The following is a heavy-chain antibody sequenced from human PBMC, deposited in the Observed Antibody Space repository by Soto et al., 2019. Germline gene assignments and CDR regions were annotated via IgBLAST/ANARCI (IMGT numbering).Heavy chain of an antibody. D-gene: IGHD3-3*01. CDR2: ISSNGGST. CDR1: GFTFSSYA. Sequence: GGSLRLSCSASGFTFSSYAMHWVRQAPGKGLEYVSAISSNGGSTYYADSVKGRFTISRDNSKNTLYLQMSSLRAEATAVYYCVNGLLKIPQLWSGPFDYWGQGTLVTVSS. J-gene: IGHJ4*02. V-gene: IGHV3-64D*09. CDR3: VNGLLKIPQLWSGPFDY.